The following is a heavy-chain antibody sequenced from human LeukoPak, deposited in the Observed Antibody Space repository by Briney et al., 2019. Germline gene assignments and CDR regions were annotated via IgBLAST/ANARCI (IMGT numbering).Heavy chain of an antibody. Sequence: PGGSLRLSCAASGFTFSSYSMNWVRQAPGKGLEWVSSISSSSSYIYYADSVKGRFTISRDNAKNSLYLQMNSLRAEDTAVYYCARVGQPLVRYYFDYWGQGTLVTVSS. J-gene: IGHJ4*02. CDR3: ARVGQPLVRYYFDY. V-gene: IGHV3-21*01. CDR2: ISSSSSYI. D-gene: IGHD6-13*01. CDR1: GFTFSSYS.